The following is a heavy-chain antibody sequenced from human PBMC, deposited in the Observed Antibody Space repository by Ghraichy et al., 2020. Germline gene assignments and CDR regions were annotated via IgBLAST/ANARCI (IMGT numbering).Heavy chain of an antibody. CDR1: GGSISSSSYY. Sequence: SETLSLTCTVSGGSISSSSYYWGWIRQPPGKGLEWIGSIYYSGSTYYNPSLKSRVTISVDTSKNQFSLKLSSVTAADTAVYYCARLPGLGGYDILTGYYTYYYYGMDVWGQGTTVTVSS. J-gene: IGHJ6*02. D-gene: IGHD3-9*01. CDR2: IYYSGST. CDR3: ARLPGLGGYDILTGYYTYYYYGMDV. V-gene: IGHV4-39*01.